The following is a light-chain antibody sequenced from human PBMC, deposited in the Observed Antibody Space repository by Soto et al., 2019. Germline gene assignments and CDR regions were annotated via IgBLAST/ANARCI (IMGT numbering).Light chain of an antibody. CDR3: PSYTSIAIYV. CDR2: DVA. Sequence: QSALTQPASVSGSPGQSITISCTGTSSDVGGYNYVSWYQQHPGKAPKLMIYDVANRPSGVSSRFSGSKSGNTASLTISGLQAEDGAYYYGPSYTSIAIYVIGIGTKVTVL. V-gene: IGLV2-14*01. CDR1: SSDVGGYNY. J-gene: IGLJ1*01.